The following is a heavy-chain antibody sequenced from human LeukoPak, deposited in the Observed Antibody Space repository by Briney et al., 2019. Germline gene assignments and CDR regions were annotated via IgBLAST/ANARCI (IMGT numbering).Heavy chain of an antibody. J-gene: IGHJ5*02. Sequence: ASVKVSRKASGYTFTGYYMHWVRQAPGQGLEWMGWINPNSGGTNYAQKFQGWVTMTRDTSISTAYMELSRLRSDDTAVYYCARDAITMVRGENNWFDPWGQGTLVTVSS. CDR3: ARDAITMVRGENNWFDP. D-gene: IGHD3-10*01. CDR1: GYTFTGYY. CDR2: INPNSGGT. V-gene: IGHV1-2*04.